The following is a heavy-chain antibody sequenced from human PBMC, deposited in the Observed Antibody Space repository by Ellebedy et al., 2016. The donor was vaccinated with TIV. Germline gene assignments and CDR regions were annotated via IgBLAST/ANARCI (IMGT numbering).Heavy chain of an antibody. V-gene: IGHV3-7*03. CDR3: ARGPLWVGAPWYFDL. CDR2: IKQDGSEK. CDR1: GFTFSSYW. Sequence: GESLKISCAASGFTFSSYWMSWVRQAPGKGLEWVANIKQDGSEKYYVDSVKGRFTISRDNAKNSLYLQMNSLRAEDTAVYYCARGPLWVGAPWYFDLWGRGTLVTVSS. J-gene: IGHJ2*01. D-gene: IGHD1-26*01.